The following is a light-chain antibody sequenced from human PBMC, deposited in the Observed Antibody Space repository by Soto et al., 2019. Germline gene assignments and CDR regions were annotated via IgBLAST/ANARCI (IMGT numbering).Light chain of an antibody. J-gene: IGKJ1*01. Sequence: EIVLTQSPGTLSLSPGERDTHSCRASQSVSSSYLAWYQQKPGQAPRLLIYGASSRATGIPDRFSGSGSVTVFTFIIISLEPEDFAVYYCEQYGSSPRTFCQGTKVDIK. CDR1: QSVSSSY. CDR2: GAS. V-gene: IGKV3-20*01. CDR3: EQYGSSPRT.